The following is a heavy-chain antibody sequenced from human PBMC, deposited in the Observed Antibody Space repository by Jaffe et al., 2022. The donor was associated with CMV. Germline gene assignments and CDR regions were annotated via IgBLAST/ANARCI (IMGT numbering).Heavy chain of an antibody. J-gene: IGHJ6*02. V-gene: IGHV1-24*01. CDR3: ATAERQAPMTTVTYYYYYGMDV. Sequence: QVQLVQSGAEVKKPGASVKVSCKVSGYTLTELSMHWVRQAPGKGLEWMGGFDPEDGETIYAQKFQGRVTMTEDTSTDTAYMELSSLRSEDTAVYYCATAERQAPMTTVTYYYYYGMDVWGQGTTVTVSS. CDR2: FDPEDGET. D-gene: IGHD4-17*01. CDR1: GYTLTELS.